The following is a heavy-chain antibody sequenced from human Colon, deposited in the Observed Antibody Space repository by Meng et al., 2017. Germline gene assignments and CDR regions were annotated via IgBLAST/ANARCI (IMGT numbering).Heavy chain of an antibody. CDR3: ARSVRLGVAGKSGAY. CDR1: GWSFIGYS. J-gene: IGHJ4*02. V-gene: IGHV4-34*01. D-gene: IGHD6-19*01. Sequence: QLAERGAGRLEPSASRPLPCPVYGWSFIGYSWSWIRQPPGKGLEWIGEINHTGNTSYNPSLKSRLTISVDTSKNQFSLNLSSVTAADTALYYCARSVRLGVAGKSGAYWGQGTLVTVSS. CDR2: INHTGNT.